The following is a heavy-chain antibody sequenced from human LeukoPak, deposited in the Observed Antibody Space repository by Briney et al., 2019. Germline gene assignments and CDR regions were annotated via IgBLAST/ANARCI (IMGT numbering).Heavy chain of an antibody. D-gene: IGHD3-10*01. CDR2: IRYDGSHK. V-gene: IGHV3-30*02. J-gene: IGHJ5*02. CDR3: AKDLLKEGSYGSGIDWFDP. CDR1: GFVFSNYG. Sequence: GGSLRLSCAASGFVFSNYGMHWVRQAPGKGLEWVSFIRYDGSHKHYADSVKGRFTISRENSKKTLYLQMNSLRPEDTAMYYCAKDLLKEGSYGSGIDWFDPWGQGAQVTVSS.